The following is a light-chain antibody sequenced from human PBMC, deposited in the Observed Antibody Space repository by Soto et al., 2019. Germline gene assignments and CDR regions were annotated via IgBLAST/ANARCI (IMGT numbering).Light chain of an antibody. CDR1: SSNIGTNY. V-gene: IGLV1-47*02. J-gene: IGLJ3*02. CDR3: AAWDDSLSAWV. CDR2: SDN. Sequence: QSVLTQPPSASGTPGQRVTISCSGSSSNIGTNYVYWYQQLPGTAPKLLIYSDNQRPSGVPDRFSGSKSGTSASLAISGLRFEDEADYYCAAWDDSLSAWVFGGGTKVTVL.